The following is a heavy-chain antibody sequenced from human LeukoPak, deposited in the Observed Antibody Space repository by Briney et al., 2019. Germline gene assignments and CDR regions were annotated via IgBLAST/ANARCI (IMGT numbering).Heavy chain of an antibody. CDR3: ARDQLDSGWYGELDY. D-gene: IGHD6-19*01. CDR1: GYTFTGYY. Sequence: ASVKVSCKASGYTFTGYYMHWVRQAPGQGLEWMGWINPNSGGTNYAQKFQGRVTMSRDTSISTAYMELSRLRSGDTAVYYCARDQLDSGWYGELDYWGQGTLVTVSS. CDR2: INPNSGGT. V-gene: IGHV1-2*02. J-gene: IGHJ4*02.